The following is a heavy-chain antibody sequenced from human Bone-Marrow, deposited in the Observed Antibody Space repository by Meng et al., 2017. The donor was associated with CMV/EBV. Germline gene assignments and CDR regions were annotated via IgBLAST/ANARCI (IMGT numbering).Heavy chain of an antibody. CDR2: IVVGSGNT. J-gene: IGHJ4*02. D-gene: IGHD4-23*01. CDR1: GFTFTSSA. CDR3: ARGWTTVVTGPYDDY. V-gene: IGHV1-58*01. Sequence: SVKVSCKASGFTFTSSAVQWVRQARGQRLEWIGWIVVGSGNTNYAQKFQERVTITRDMSTSTAYMELSSLRSEDTAVYYCARGWTTVVTGPYDDYWGQGTLVTVSS.